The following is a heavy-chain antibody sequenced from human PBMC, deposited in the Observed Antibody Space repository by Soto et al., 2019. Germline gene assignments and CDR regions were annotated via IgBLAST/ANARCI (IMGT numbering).Heavy chain of an antibody. Sequence: SETLSLTCTVSGAPVSSSSYYWSWIRQPPGKGLECIGYLYNSGSTDYNPSLKSRVTISLDTSRNQFSLKLNSVTAADTAVYYCATYYDSGGYYYVFDHWGQGTLVTVS. CDR2: LYNSGST. V-gene: IGHV4-61*01. CDR1: GAPVSSSSYY. CDR3: ATYYDSGGYYYVFDH. D-gene: IGHD3-22*01. J-gene: IGHJ5*02.